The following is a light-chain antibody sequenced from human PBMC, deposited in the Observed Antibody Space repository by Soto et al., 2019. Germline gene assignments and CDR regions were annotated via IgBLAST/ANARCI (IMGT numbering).Light chain of an antibody. J-gene: IGLJ2*01. CDR1: SSNIGAGYD. Sequence: QSVLTQPPSVSGAPGQRVTISCTGSSSNIGAGYDVDWYQRLPGTAPKLLIYGNSNRPSGVPDRFSGSKSGTSASLAITGLQAEDEADYYCQSYDSSLSGYVVFGGGTKLTVL. CDR3: QSYDSSLSGYVV. V-gene: IGLV1-40*01. CDR2: GNS.